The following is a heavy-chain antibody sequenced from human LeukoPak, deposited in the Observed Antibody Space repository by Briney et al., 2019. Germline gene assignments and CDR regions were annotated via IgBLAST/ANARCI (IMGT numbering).Heavy chain of an antibody. Sequence: SGGSLRLSCAASGFTFRNYWMHWVRQAPGKGLVWVSRVKGDGSFTDYADSVKGRFTISRDNAKNTLYLQMYSLRAEDTAAYYCVRDGGDYNFDYWGQGSLVTVSS. CDR1: GFTFRNYW. CDR2: VKGDGSFT. V-gene: IGHV3-74*01. D-gene: IGHD5-24*01. J-gene: IGHJ4*02. CDR3: VRDGGDYNFDY.